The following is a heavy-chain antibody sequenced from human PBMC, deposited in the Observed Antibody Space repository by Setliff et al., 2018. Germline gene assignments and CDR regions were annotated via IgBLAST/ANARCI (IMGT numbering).Heavy chain of an antibody. D-gene: IGHD2-15*01. CDR2: IYTRGST. CDR3: LRIRLVPHGHS. J-gene: IGHJ4*02. CDR1: DDSITSYY. V-gene: IGHV4-4*08. Sequence: SETLSLTCSVSDDSITSYYWSWIRQPVGKGLEWIGHIYTRGSTNYNPSLRTRVSISVDTSKNHFSLRLSSVTAADTAVYYCLRIRLVPHGHSWGQGTLVTVSS.